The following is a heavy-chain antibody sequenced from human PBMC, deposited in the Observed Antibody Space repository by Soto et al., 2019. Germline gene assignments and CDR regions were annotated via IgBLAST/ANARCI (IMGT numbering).Heavy chain of an antibody. J-gene: IGHJ6*02. CDR3: TRVINPYYYYYGMDV. CDR2: IRSKAYGGTT. V-gene: IGHV3-49*03. Sequence: GSLRLSCTASGFTFGDYAMSWFRQAPGKGLEWVGFIRSKAYGGTTEYAASVKGRFTISRDDSKSIAYLQMNSLKTEDTAVYYCTRVINPYYYYYGMDVWGQGTTVTVSS. CDR1: GFTFGDYA.